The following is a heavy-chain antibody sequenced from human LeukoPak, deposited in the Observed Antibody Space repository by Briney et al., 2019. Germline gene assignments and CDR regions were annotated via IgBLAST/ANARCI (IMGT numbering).Heavy chain of an antibody. CDR2: ISGSGGST. V-gene: IGHV3-23*01. Sequence: GGSLRLSCAASGFTFSSYAMSWVRQAPGKGLEWVSAISGSGGSTYYADSVKGRFTISRDNAKNSLYLQMNSLRAEDTAVYYCARDTHVDTGQPHDAFDIWGQGTMVTVSS. J-gene: IGHJ3*02. CDR3: ARDTHVDTGQPHDAFDI. D-gene: IGHD5-18*01. CDR1: GFTFSSYA.